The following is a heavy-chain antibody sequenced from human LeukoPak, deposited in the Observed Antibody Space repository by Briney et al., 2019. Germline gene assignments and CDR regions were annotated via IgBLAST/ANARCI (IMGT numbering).Heavy chain of an antibody. CDR1: GFTFSSNW. J-gene: IGHJ4*02. V-gene: IGHV3-74*01. CDR3: AKDHYWSIDY. CDR2: IKGDGIST. Sequence: DPGGSLRLSCAASGFTFSSNWMHWVRHAPGQGLVWVSRIKGDGISTNYADSVKGRFTISRDIAKNTLYLQMNSLRAEDTGVYYCAKDHYWSIDYWGRGTLVTVSS. D-gene: IGHD3-3*01.